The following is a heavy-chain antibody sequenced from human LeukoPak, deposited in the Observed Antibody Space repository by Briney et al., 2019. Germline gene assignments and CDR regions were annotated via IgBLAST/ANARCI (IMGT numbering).Heavy chain of an antibody. Sequence: ASVKVSCKTSGDTFTRNWMHWVRQGAGQGLEWMGVINPSGDYTMYAQKFQGRVTVTRDMSSRPDYMELGSLRSDDTAVYYCARDHSIDDKSWWLDPWGQGTLVIVSS. V-gene: IGHV1-46*01. CDR3: ARDHSIDDKSWWLDP. CDR2: INPSGDYT. D-gene: IGHD1-1*01. CDR1: GDTFTRNW. J-gene: IGHJ5*02.